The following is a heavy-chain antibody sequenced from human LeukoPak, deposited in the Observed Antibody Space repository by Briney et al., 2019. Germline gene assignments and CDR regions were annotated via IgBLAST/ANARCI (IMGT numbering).Heavy chain of an antibody. CDR3: ARGDSSGSFDY. Sequence: SETLSLTCTVSGGSLSSYYWSWIWQPAGKGLEWIGRVYTNGNTNYNPSFKSRFTMSVDTSKNQFSLKLSSVTAADTAVYYCARGDSSGSFDYWGQGTLVTVSS. CDR1: GGSLSSYY. CDR2: VYTNGNT. D-gene: IGHD3-22*01. J-gene: IGHJ4*02. V-gene: IGHV4-4*07.